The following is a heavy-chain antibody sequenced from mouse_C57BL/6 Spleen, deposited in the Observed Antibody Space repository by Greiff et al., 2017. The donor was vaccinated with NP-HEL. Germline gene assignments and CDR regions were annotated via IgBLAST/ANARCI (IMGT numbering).Heavy chain of an antibody. Sequence: VQLQQSGPELVKPGDSVKISCKASGYSFTGYFMNWVMQSHGKSLEWIGRINPYNGDTFYNQKFKGKATLTVDKSSSTAHMELRSLTSEDSAVYYCARGDDGYYGPYFDYWGQGTTLTVSS. CDR1: GYSFTGYF. V-gene: IGHV1-20*01. J-gene: IGHJ2*01. CDR3: ARGDDGYYGPYFDY. CDR2: INPYNGDT. D-gene: IGHD2-3*01.